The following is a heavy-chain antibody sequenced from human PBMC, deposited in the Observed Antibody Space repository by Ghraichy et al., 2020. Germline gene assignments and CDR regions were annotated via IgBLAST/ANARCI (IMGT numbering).Heavy chain of an antibody. Sequence: SETLSLTCAVSGASISSSTWWSWVRQPPGKGLEWIGETHHSGSTNYNPSLNSRVTISVDKSKSQFSLKMTSVTAADTAVYYCARLRDYYDSTGYYTPPFYFDYLGQGTLVTVSS. CDR2: THHSGST. J-gene: IGHJ4*02. CDR3: ARLRDYYDSTGYYTPPFYFDY. D-gene: IGHD3-22*01. CDR1: GASISSSTW. V-gene: IGHV4-4*02.